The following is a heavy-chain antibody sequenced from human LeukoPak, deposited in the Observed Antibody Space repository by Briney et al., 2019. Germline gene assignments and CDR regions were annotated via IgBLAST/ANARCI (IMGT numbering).Heavy chain of an antibody. CDR2: ISYDGRQN. V-gene: IGHV3-30*04. J-gene: IGHJ4*02. CDR1: GFTFSTYA. Sequence: GGSLRLSCAASGFTFSTYAMNWVRQAPGKGLEWVAVISYDGRQNYYADSVKGRFTISRDNSKNTLYLQMNSLRAEDTAVYYCAKDVKKLDYYDSSGYWGYFDYWGQGTLVTVSS. D-gene: IGHD3-22*01. CDR3: AKDVKKLDYYDSSGYWGYFDY.